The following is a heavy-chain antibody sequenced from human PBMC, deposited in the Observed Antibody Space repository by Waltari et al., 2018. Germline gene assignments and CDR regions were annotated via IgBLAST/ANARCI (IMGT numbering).Heavy chain of an antibody. J-gene: IGHJ4*02. V-gene: IGHV3-7*01. CDR2: IKEDGSAQ. D-gene: IGHD3-10*01. CDR1: GFMFSRYW. CDR3: ARDGGASGSYDY. Sequence: EVQLVESGGVLVQPGGSLRLSCEASGFMFSRYWMTWVRQAPGKGLGWVAKIKEDGSAQTYGDSVRGRVIISRDNAQNSLYLQMNYLRAEDTAVYYCARDGGASGSYDYWGQGTLVTVSS.